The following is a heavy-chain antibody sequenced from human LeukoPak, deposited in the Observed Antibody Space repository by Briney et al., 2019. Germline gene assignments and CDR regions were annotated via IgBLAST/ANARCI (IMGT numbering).Heavy chain of an antibody. CDR2: IYSSGST. J-gene: IGHJ3*02. V-gene: IGHV4-59*01. Sequence: SETLSLTCTVSSGSLSSYYWSWIRQPPGKGLEWIAYIYSSGSTKYNPSLRSRVTISADTSKNQFSLKLTSVTAADTAVYYCARGNYYDSRTYYRAFDIWGQGTMVTVSS. CDR3: ARGNYYDSRTYYRAFDI. CDR1: SGSLSSYY. D-gene: IGHD3-22*01.